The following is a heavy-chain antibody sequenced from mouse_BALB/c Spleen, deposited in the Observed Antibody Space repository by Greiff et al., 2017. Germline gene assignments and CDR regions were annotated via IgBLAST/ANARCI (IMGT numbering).Heavy chain of an antibody. J-gene: IGHJ2*01. CDR2: IWAGGST. CDR3: ARDGGRFYYFDY. Sequence: QVQLKESGPGLVAPSQSLSITCTVSGFSLTSYGVHWVRQPPGKGLEWLGVIWAGGSTNYNSALMSRLSISKDNSKSKVFLKMNRLQTDDTAMYYCARDGGRFYYFDYWGQGTTLTVSS. V-gene: IGHV2-9*02. CDR1: GFSLTSYG.